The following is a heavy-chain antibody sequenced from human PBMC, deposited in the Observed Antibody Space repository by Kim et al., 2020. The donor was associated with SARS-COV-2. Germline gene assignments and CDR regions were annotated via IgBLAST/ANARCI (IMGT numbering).Heavy chain of an antibody. CDR3: VKGPPSISGNFDY. CDR1: GFTFSTYA. D-gene: IGHD2-21*01. Sequence: GGSLRLSCAASGFTFSTYAMTWVRQAPGKGLEWVSFITGSGENTYYADSVKGRFAISRDNSKTTLYLQMNSLRAEDTAVYYCVKGPPSISGNFDYWAHGT. J-gene: IGHJ4*01. V-gene: IGHV3-23*01. CDR2: ITGSGENT.